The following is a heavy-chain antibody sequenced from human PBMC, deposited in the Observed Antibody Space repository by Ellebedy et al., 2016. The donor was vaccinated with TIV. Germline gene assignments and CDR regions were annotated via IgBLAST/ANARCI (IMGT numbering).Heavy chain of an antibody. CDR2: INTDGSRT. J-gene: IGHJ5*02. Sequence: PGGSLRLSCAASGFTFRTYWMHWVRQAPGKGLVWVSGINTDGSRTTYADSVKGRFTISRDNAKNTLYLQMKSLRVEDTAVYYCARDSGYDEWFDPWGQGTLVTVSS. CDR3: ARDSGYDEWFDP. V-gene: IGHV3-74*01. CDR1: GFTFRTYW. D-gene: IGHD5-12*01.